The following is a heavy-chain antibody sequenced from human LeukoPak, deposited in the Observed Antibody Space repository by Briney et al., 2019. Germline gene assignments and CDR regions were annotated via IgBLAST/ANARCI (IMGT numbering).Heavy chain of an antibody. CDR2: IIPIFGTA. CDR1: GGTFSSYA. CDR3: ARGANYGDYSDYYYGMDV. D-gene: IGHD4-17*01. V-gene: IGHV1-69*01. Sequence: SVKVSCTASGGTFSSYAISWERQAPGQGLEWMGGIIPIFGTANYAQKFQGRVTITADESTSTAYMGLSSLRSEDTAVYYCARGANYGDYSDYYYGMDVWGQGTTVTVSS. J-gene: IGHJ6*02.